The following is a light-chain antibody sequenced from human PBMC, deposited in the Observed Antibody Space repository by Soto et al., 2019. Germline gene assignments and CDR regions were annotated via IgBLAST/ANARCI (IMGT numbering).Light chain of an antibody. CDR3: HQYGLSPHS. CDR1: QSLNKNY. CDR2: GAS. J-gene: IGKJ2*01. Sequence: EIVLTQSPGTLSLSPGERATLSCRASQSLNKNYLAWYKQKPGQTPRLLVNGASNRAAGIPDRFSGGGSGTDFTLTISTLEPEDFALYYCHQYGLSPHSFGQGTMVEIK. V-gene: IGKV3-20*01.